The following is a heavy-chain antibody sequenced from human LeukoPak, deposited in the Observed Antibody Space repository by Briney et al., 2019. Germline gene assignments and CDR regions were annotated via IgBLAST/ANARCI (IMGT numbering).Heavy chain of an antibody. Sequence: SETLSLTCTVSGGSISSDGYYWAWIRQPPGKGLEWIATGDYSGGTYYNPSLESRVAISADMSKNQISLQLTSVTGADTAVYYCAGERGEEYSSGWYKTNFFYNWGQGVRVTVSS. V-gene: IGHV4-39*07. CDR2: GDYSGGT. CDR1: GGSISSDGYY. D-gene: IGHD6-19*01. J-gene: IGHJ4*02. CDR3: AGERGEEYSSGWYKTNFFYN.